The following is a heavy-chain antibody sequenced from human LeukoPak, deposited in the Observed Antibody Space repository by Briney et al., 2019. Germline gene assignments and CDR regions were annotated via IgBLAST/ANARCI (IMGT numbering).Heavy chain of an antibody. CDR1: GFMFRTYA. J-gene: IGHJ4*02. D-gene: IGHD3-9*01. CDR3: ARVYIAGMTGHYSLDY. Sequence: GGSLRLSCAASGFMFRTYAMHWVRQAPGKGLEYVSGISSDGGTTNYANSVKGRFTISRDNSENTLYLQVGSLRPEDMAVYYCARVYIAGMTGHYSLDYWGQGTLLTVSS. CDR2: ISSDGGTT. V-gene: IGHV3-64*01.